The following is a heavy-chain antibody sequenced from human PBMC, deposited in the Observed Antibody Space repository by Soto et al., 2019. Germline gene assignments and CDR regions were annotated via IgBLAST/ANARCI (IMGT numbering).Heavy chain of an antibody. V-gene: IGHV4-59*12. Sequence: SEPLSLTCTVSGGSISSYYWSWIRQPPGKGLEWIGYIYYSGSTNYNPSLKSRVTISVDTSKNQFSLNLSSVTAADTAVYYCARELPQRQGRNMDVWGQGTTVTVSS. CDR1: GGSISSYY. CDR2: IYYSGST. J-gene: IGHJ6*02. CDR3: ARELPQRQGRNMDV. D-gene: IGHD1-1*01.